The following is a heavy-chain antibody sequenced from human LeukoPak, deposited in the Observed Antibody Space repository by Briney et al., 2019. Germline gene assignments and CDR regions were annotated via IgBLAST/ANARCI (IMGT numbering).Heavy chain of an antibody. V-gene: IGHV3-15*04. CDR3: STMHDDDYDDLEY. CDR2: IESKSDGETA. Sequence: GGSLRLSCAASGFTFSNAWMTWVRQAPGKGLEWVGRIESKSDGETADYAAPVKGRFSISGDDSKDTVYLQMNSLKSEDTAVYYCSTMHDDDYDDLEYWGQGTLVTVSS. D-gene: IGHD4-17*01. J-gene: IGHJ4*02. CDR1: GFTFSNAW.